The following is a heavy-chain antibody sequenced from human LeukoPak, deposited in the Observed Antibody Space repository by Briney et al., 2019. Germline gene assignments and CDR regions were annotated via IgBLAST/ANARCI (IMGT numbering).Heavy chain of an antibody. V-gene: IGHV5-51*01. CDR2: IYPGDSYT. CDR3: ARLGTLDCSSTSCYSFDY. J-gene: IGHJ4*02. CDR1: GYSFTSYW. Sequence: GESLKISCKGSGYSFTSYWIGWVRQMPGKGLEWMGIIYPGDSYTRYSPSFQGQVTISADKSISTAYLQWSSLKASDTAMYYCARLGTLDCSSTSCYSFDYWGQGTLVTVSS. D-gene: IGHD2-2*01.